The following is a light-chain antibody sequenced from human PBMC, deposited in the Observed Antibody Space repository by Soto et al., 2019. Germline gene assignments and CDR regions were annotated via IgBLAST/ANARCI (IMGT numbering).Light chain of an antibody. CDR3: CSYTSSNTWV. Sequence: QSALTQPASVSGSPGQSITISCTGTSSDVGSYNYVSWYQQHPGKAPKLLISEVNNRPSGVSIRFSGSKSGSTASLTISGLQAEDEADYYCCSYTSSNTWVFGGGTKLTV. CDR2: EVN. V-gene: IGLV2-14*01. CDR1: SSDVGSYNY. J-gene: IGLJ3*02.